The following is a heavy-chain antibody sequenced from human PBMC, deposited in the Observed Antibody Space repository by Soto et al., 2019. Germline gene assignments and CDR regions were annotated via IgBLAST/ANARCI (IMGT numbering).Heavy chain of an antibody. Sequence: PVECLTISCKGSGYSFVSYWIVWVLQMPGKGLECMGIIYPGDSDTRYSPSFQCQVTISADKSITTVYLQWSSLKASDTAMYYCARTDGYEIEYWGQGTLVTVS. V-gene: IGHV5-51*01. CDR2: IYPGDSDT. D-gene: IGHD5-12*01. CDR1: GYSFVSYW. CDR3: ARTDGYEIEY. J-gene: IGHJ4*02.